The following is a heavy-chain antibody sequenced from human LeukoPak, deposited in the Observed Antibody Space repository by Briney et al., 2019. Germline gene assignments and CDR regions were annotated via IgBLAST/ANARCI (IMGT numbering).Heavy chain of an antibody. J-gene: IGHJ4*02. Sequence: SVKVSCKASGGTFSSYAISWVRQAPGQGLEWMGRIIPIFGIANYAQKFQGRVTITADKSTSTAYMELSSLRSEDTAVYYCARGRYYYDSSGYYYVDDDYWGQGTLVTISS. D-gene: IGHD3-22*01. CDR2: IIPIFGIA. CDR1: GGTFSSYA. V-gene: IGHV1-69*04. CDR3: ARGRYYYDSSGYYYVDDDY.